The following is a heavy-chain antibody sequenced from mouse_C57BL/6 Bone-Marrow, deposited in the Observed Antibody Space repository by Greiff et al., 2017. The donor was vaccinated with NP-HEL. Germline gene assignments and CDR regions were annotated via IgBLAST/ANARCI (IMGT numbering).Heavy chain of an antibody. V-gene: IGHV14-4*01. J-gene: IGHJ3*01. CDR1: GFNIKDDY. D-gene: IGHD2-2*01. Sequence: SGAELVRPGASVKLSCTASGFNIKDDYMHWVKQRPEQGLEWIGWIDPENGDTEYASKFQGKATITADTSSNTAYLQLSSLTSEDTAVYYCTTYGYEAYWGQGTLVTVSA. CDR2: IDPENGDT. CDR3: TTYGYEAY.